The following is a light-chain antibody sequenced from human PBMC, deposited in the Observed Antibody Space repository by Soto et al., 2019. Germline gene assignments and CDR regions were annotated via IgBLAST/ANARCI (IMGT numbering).Light chain of an antibody. Sequence: PGERATLSCRASQRVYSNLAWDQQKPGQTPRLLIYESSTRATGIPARFSGGGSGTEFTLTISSLQSEDFADYFCQQYQSWPLTFGGGTKVEIK. J-gene: IGKJ4*01. V-gene: IGKV3-15*01. CDR1: QRVYSN. CDR2: ESS. CDR3: QQYQSWPLT.